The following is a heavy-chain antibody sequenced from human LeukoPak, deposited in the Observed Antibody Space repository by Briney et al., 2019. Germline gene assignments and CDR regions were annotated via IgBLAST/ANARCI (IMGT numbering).Heavy chain of an antibody. D-gene: IGHD4/OR15-4a*01. V-gene: IGHV3-48*01. J-gene: IGHJ6*03. CDR2: INSSSSTI. Sequence: GGSLRLSCAASGFTFSSYSMNWVRQAPGKGLEWVSYINSSSSTIYYADSVKGRFTISRDNSKNTLYLQMNSLRAEDTAVYYCAKGAKSSSWPDYYYYYMDVWGKGTTITVSS. CDR3: AKGAKSSSWPDYYYYYMDV. CDR1: GFTFSSYS.